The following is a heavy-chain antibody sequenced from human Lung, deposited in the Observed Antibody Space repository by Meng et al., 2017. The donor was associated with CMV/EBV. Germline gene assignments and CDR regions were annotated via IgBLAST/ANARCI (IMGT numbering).Heavy chain of an antibody. CDR1: GGSVSSGSYY. D-gene: IGHD2-2*01. CDR3: ARDPRLCSSTSCYGY. J-gene: IGHJ4*02. CDR2: IYYSGST. V-gene: IGHV4-61*01. Sequence: SETLSLXXTVSGGSVSSGSYYWSWIRQPPGKGLEWIGYIYYSGSTNYNPSLKSRVTISVDTSKNQFSLKLSSVTAADTAVYYCARDPRLCSSTSCYGYWGQGTXVTVSS.